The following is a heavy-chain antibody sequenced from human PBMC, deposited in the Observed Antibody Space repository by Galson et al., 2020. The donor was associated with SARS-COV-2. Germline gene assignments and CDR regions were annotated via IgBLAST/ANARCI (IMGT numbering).Heavy chain of an antibody. J-gene: IGHJ2*01. Sequence: SETLSLTCTVSVGSIRSSSYFWGWIRQPPGKGLVWIGAINHSGSTYYNPSLPSRFTISTDTSKTQFSLRLNSVTAADTAVYYCARCLGIVWYFDRWGRGTLVTVSS. V-gene: IGHV4-39*07. D-gene: IGHD7-27*01. CDR2: INHSGST. CDR1: VGSIRSSSYF. CDR3: ARCLGIVWYFDR.